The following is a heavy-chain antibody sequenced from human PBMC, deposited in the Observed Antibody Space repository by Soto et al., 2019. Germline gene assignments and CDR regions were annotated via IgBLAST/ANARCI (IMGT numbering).Heavy chain of an antibody. CDR1: GGTFNTYA. J-gene: IGHJ4*02. CDR3: AREVQVHTPAFVY. V-gene: IGHV1-69*19. CDR2: ISPMFGAA. D-gene: IGHD3-10*01. Sequence: QVQLVQSGAEMKNPGSSVKVSCQSSGGTFNTYAMNWVRQAPGQGPEWMGDISPMFGAANYAPKFQGRVTITADESTGTSYVQLSSLTSEDTALYFWAREVQVHTPAFVYWGQGTRVTVSS.